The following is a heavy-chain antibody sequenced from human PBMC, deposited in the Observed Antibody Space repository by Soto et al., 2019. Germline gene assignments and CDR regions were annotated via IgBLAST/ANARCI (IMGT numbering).Heavy chain of an antibody. V-gene: IGHV1-18*01. D-gene: IGHD5-12*01. CDR1: GYTFTSYG. J-gene: IGHJ4*02. CDR3: ARIRPSGYDLALLFDY. CDR2: ISAYNGNT. Sequence: ASVKVSCKASGYTFTSYGISWVRQAPGQGLEWMGWISAYNGNTNYAQKLQGRVTMTTDTSTSTAYMELRSLRSDDTAVYYCARIRPSGYDLALLFDYWGPGTLVTVSS.